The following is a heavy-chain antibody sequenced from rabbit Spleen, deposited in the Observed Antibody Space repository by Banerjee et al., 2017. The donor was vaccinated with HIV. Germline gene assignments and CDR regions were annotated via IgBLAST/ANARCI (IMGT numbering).Heavy chain of an antibody. V-gene: IGHV1S45*01. Sequence: QEQLVESGGGLVQPEGSLTLACTASGFSFISSYYMCWVRQAPGKGLEWIACIDTGFGGTTHYASWAKGRITISKASSTTVTLQMTSLTAADTATYFCARGGGGAGDGYALWGPGTLVTVS. CDR2: IDTGFGGTT. D-gene: IGHD6-1*01. CDR1: GFSFISSYY. CDR3: ARGGGGAGDGYAL. J-gene: IGHJ6*01.